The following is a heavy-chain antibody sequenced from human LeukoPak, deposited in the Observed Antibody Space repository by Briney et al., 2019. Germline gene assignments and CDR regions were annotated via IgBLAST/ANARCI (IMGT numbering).Heavy chain of an antibody. D-gene: IGHD3-10*01. CDR2: INPNSGGT. CDR1: GYTFTGYY. V-gene: IGHV1-2*02. CDR3: ARATMVRGVPINPDY. Sequence: ASVKVSCKASGYTFTGYYMHWVRQAPGQGLEWMGWINPNSGGTNYAQKFQGRVTMTRDTSISTAYMELSRLRSDDTAVYYCARATMVRGVPINPDYWGQGTLVTVSS. J-gene: IGHJ4*02.